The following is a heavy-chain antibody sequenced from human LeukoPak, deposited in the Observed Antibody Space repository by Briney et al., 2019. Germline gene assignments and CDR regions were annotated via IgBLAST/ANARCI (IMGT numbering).Heavy chain of an antibody. V-gene: IGHV3-23*01. CDR1: GFTFSSYA. CDR3: AKDLRYSSSWSYFDY. J-gene: IGHJ4*02. D-gene: IGHD6-13*01. CDR2: ISGSGGST. Sequence: GGSLRLSCAASGFTFSSYAMSWVRQAPGKGLEWVSAISGSGGSTYYADSVKGRFTISRDNSKNTLYLQTNSLRAEDTAIYYCAKDLRYSSSWSYFDYWGQGTLVTVSS.